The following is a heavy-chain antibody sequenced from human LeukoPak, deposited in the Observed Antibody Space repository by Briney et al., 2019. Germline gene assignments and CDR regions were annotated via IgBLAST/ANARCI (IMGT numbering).Heavy chain of an antibody. J-gene: IGHJ4*02. CDR2: INGAGSGK. Sequence: PGGSLRLSCAASGFEFSIYWMSWVRQAPGKGLEWVANINGAGSGKDYVDSVKGRFTISRDNAKDSLSPQMNSLRVEDTAVYYCARERWLQPDYWGQGILVTVSS. V-gene: IGHV3-7*01. CDR3: ARERWLQPDY. CDR1: GFEFSIYW. D-gene: IGHD5-24*01.